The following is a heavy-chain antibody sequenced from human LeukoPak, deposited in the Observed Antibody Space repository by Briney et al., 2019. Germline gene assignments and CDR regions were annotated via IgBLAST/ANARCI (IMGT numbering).Heavy chain of an antibody. V-gene: IGHV1-2*02. CDR2: INPNSGGT. CDR3: ATRLWKQQPHDAFDI. Sequence: GASVKVSCKASGYTFTGYYMHWVRQAPGQGLEWMGWINPNSGGTNYAQKFQGRVTMTRDTSISTAYMELSRLRSDDTAVYYCATRLWKQQPHDAFDIWGQGTMVTVSS. J-gene: IGHJ3*02. D-gene: IGHD6-13*01. CDR1: GYTFTGYY.